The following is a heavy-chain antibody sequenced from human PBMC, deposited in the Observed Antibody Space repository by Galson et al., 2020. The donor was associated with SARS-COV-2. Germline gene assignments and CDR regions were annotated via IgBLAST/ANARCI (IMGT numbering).Heavy chain of an antibody. V-gene: IGHV3-7*03. Sequence: GEPLKISCEASGLPFSDYWMSWVRQSPGKGLEWVANIKKDGSEEYYVDSVKGRFTISRDNGKNSLFLQMNSLRAEDTAVYYCATYVTSGWFGDYFDNWGQGTLVTVSS. CDR2: IKKDGSEE. D-gene: IGHD3-10*01. J-gene: IGHJ4*02. CDR1: GLPFSDYW. CDR3: ATYVTSGWFGDYFDN.